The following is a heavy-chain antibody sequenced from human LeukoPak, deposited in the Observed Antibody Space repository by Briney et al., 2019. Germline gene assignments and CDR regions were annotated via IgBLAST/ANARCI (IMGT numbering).Heavy chain of an antibody. Sequence: ASVKVSCKAYGYTFTGYYMHCVRQAPGQGLEWMGWTNPNSGGTNYAQKFQGRVTISVDTSKNQFSLKLSSVTAADTAVYYCARVGKGVWCDIWGQGTMVTVSS. V-gene: IGHV1-2*02. D-gene: IGHD2-21*01. J-gene: IGHJ3*02. CDR1: GYTFTGYY. CDR2: TNPNSGGT. CDR3: ARVGKGVWCDI.